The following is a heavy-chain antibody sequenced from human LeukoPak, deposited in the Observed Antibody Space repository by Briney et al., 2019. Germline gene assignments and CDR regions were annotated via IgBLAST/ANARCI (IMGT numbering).Heavy chain of an antibody. CDR2: IASEGNNK. CDR1: GFSFSSFG. J-gene: IGHJ6*02. Sequence: SGGSLRLSCVASGFSFSSFGMHWVRQAPGKGLEWVAVIASEGNNKHYADSVKGRFTISRDNSKNTLFLQMNSLRAEDTALYHCARGYYYDSSGPLYYYGMDVWGQGTTVTVSS. D-gene: IGHD3-22*01. V-gene: IGHV3-30*03. CDR3: ARGYYYDSSGPLYYYGMDV.